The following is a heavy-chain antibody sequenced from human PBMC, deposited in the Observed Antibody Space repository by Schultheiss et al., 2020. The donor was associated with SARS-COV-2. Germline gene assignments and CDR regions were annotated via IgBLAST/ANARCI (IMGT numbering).Heavy chain of an antibody. D-gene: IGHD3-22*01. CDR3: ARSPNYYDIAFDY. CDR2: IWYDGSNK. CDR1: GFTFSSYA. V-gene: IGHV3-33*08. J-gene: IGHJ4*02. Sequence: GGSLRLSCAASGFTFSSYAMHWVRQAPGKGLEWVAVIWYDGSNKYYADSVKGRFTISRDNSKNTLYLQMNSLRAEDTAVYYCARSPNYYDIAFDYWGQGTLVTVSS.